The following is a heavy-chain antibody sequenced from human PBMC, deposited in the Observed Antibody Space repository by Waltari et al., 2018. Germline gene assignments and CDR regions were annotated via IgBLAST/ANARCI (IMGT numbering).Heavy chain of an antibody. D-gene: IGHD3-22*01. Sequence: EVQLVESGGGLVQPGGYLRLSCAASGFTFSGHWMYWVRQTPGKGRVWVSGINSDGSSTSYADSVKGRVTISRDNAKNTLYLQMNSLRAEDTAVYYCVRDSSGTYWGQGTQVTVSS. V-gene: IGHV3-74*01. CDR2: INSDGSST. J-gene: IGHJ4*02. CDR3: VRDSSGTY. CDR1: GFTFSGHW.